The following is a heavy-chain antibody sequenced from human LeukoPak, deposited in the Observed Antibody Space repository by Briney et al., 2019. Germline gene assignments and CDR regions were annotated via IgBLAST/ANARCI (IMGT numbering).Heavy chain of an antibody. Sequence: SETLSLTCAVYGGSFSGYYWTWIRQTPEKGLEWIGEMNPSGSTNYNPSLKSRVTISVDTSKNQFSLELSSVTAADTAVYYCARDCCGYRSWFDPWGQGTLVTVSS. V-gene: IGHV4-34*01. CDR1: GGSFSGYY. J-gene: IGHJ5*02. CDR3: ARDCCGYRSWFDP. CDR2: MNPSGST. D-gene: IGHD6-25*01.